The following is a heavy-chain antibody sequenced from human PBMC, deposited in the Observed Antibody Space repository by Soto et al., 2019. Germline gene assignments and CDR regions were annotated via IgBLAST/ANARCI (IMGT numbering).Heavy chain of an antibody. V-gene: IGHV4-39*01. D-gene: IGHD1-20*01. CDR3: ARHGGKLGISGTMGNFDY. CDR1: GGSISSTTYS. J-gene: IGHJ4*02. CDR2: LYFGGTT. Sequence: QLQLQESGPGLVKPSETLSLTCTVSGGSISSTTYSWGWIRQPPGKGLEWIGSLYFGGTTFSNRSLQRRVTRSVDKCKNQFPLKLTSVTAADTSVDYCARHGGKLGISGTMGNFDYWGQGSLVTVSS.